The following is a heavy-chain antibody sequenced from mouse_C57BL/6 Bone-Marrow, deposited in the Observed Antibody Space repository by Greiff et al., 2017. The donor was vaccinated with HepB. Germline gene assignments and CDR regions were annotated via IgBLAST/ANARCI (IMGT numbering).Heavy chain of an antibody. J-gene: IGHJ1*03. CDR1: GYTFTSYW. CDR3: ARRSNGSSYGYWYFDV. Sequence: VQLQQPGAELVKPGASVKLSCKASGYTFTSYWMHWVKQRPGRGLEWIGRIDPNSGGTKYNEKFKSKATLTVDKPSSTAYMQLSSLTSEDSAVYYCARRSNGSSYGYWYFDVWGTGTTVTVSS. V-gene: IGHV1-72*01. CDR2: IDPNSGGT. D-gene: IGHD1-1*01.